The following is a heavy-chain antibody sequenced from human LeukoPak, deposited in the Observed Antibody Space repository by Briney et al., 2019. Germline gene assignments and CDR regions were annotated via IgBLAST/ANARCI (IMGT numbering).Heavy chain of an antibody. CDR2: INSDGINT. CDR3: ARKEYSGYDYYFDY. Sequence: GGSLRLSCAASGFTFSNYWMHWVRQAPGKGLVWVSRINSDGINTSYADSVRGRFTISRDNAKNTLNLQMNSLRAEDTAVYYCARKEYSGYDYYFDYWGQGTLVTVSS. V-gene: IGHV3-74*01. D-gene: IGHD5-12*01. J-gene: IGHJ4*02. CDR1: GFTFSNYW.